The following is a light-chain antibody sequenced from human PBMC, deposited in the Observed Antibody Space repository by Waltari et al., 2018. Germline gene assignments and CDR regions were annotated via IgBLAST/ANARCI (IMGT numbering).Light chain of an antibody. CDR3: QKDGSLPAT. V-gene: IGKV3-20*01. Sequence: EIMLTQSPGTLSLSPGESATFSCRASQNINKYLAWYQHKPGQAPRLLIYDASSSATGLPDRFSGSGSGTDFSLTISRLEPEDFAVYYCQKDGSLPATFGQGTKVEIK. CDR2: DAS. J-gene: IGKJ1*01. CDR1: QNINKY.